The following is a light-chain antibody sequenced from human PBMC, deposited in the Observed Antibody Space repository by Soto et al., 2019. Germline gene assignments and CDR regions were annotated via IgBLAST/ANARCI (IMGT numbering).Light chain of an antibody. CDR1: SSDVGSYNV. V-gene: IGLV2-14*03. Sequence: QSVLTLPDSVSGSPGQSITIPCSGTSSDVGSYNVVSWYQQHPGKAPKLVIYDVSNRPSGVSPRFSGAKSGNTASLTIAGLQAEDEADYYCSSYTRRSTYVFGTGTKVTVL. J-gene: IGLJ1*01. CDR3: SSYTRRSTYV. CDR2: DVS.